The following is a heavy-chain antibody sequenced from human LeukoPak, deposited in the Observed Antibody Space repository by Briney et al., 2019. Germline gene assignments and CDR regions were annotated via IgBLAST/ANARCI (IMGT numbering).Heavy chain of an antibody. D-gene: IGHD5-18*01. CDR2: IIPIFGTE. CDR1: GGTFSSYA. J-gene: IGHJ4*02. V-gene: IGHV1-69*01. Sequence: ASVKVSCKASGGTFSSYAISWVRQAPGQGLEWKGGIIPIFGTENYAQKFQGRVTITADESTSTAYMELSSLRSEDTAVYYCATPTIPCIQLWFRGPRWRFDYWGQGTLVTVSS. CDR3: ATPTIPCIQLWFRGPRWRFDY.